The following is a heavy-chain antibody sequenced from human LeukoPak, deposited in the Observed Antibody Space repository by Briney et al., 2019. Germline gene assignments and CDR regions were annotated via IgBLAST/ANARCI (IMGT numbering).Heavy chain of an antibody. Sequence: GGSLRLSCAASGFTFSSYSMNWVRQAPGKGLEWVSSISSSSSYIYYADSAKGRFTISRDNAKNSLYLQMNSLRAEDTAVYYCARDITVVAATPGENWLDPWGQGTLVTVSS. J-gene: IGHJ5*02. CDR3: ARDITVVAATPGENWLDP. CDR2: ISSSSSYI. CDR1: GFTFSSYS. D-gene: IGHD2-15*01. V-gene: IGHV3-21*01.